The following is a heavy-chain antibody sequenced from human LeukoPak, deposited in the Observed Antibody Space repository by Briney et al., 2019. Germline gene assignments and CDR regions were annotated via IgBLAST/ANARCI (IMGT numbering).Heavy chain of an antibody. J-gene: IGHJ4*02. CDR1: GFTFSSYW. CDR3: AKTLASGNDY. V-gene: IGHV3-7*03. D-gene: IGHD4-23*01. CDR2: INRDGGAQ. Sequence: PGGSLRLSCSASGFTFSSYWMSWVRQAPGKGLEWMANINRDGGAQNYVDSVKGRFTISRDNSKNTLYLQMNSLRAEDTAVYYCAKTLASGNDYWGQGTLVTVSS.